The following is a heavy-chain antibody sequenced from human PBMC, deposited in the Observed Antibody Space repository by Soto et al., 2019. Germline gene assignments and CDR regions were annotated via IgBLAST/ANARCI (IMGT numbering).Heavy chain of an antibody. J-gene: IGHJ4*02. CDR2: ISYDGSNK. Sequence: GSLRLSCAASGFTFSSYGMHWVRQAPGKGLEWVAVISYDGSNKYYADSVKGRFTISRDNSKNTLYLQMNSLRAEDTAVYYCAKEAWYYFDYWGQGTLVTVSS. CDR3: AKEAWYYFDY. CDR1: GFTFSSYG. V-gene: IGHV3-30*18.